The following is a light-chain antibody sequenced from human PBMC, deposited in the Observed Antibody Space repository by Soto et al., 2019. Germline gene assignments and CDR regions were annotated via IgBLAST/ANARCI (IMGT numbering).Light chain of an antibody. V-gene: IGLV2-8*01. CDR3: ASYAGNNIFL. J-gene: IGLJ1*01. CDR2: QVN. CDR1: NTDVGGYKY. Sequence: QSVLTQPPSAPGAPGQSVTISCTGTNTDVGGYKYVSWYQQHPGKAPKLIIYQVNRRPSGVPGRFSGSVSGNTASLTVSGLQAEDEAEYYCASYAGNNIFLFGSGTKVTVL.